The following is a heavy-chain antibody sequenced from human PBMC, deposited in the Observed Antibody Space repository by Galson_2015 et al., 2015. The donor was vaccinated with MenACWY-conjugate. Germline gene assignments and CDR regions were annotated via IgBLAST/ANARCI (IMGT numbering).Heavy chain of an antibody. V-gene: IGHV2-5*02. D-gene: IGHD3-9*01. CDR2: IYWDDDK. CDR3: AHNAPDHSYDILTGYYQN. CDR1: GFSLSTSGVG. J-gene: IGHJ4*02. Sequence: PALVKPTQTLTLTCTFSGFSLSTSGVGVGWIRQPPGKALEWLALIYWDDDKRYSPSLKSRLTITKDTSKNQVVLTMTNMDPVDTATYYCAHNAPDHSYDILTGYYQNWGQGTLVTVSS.